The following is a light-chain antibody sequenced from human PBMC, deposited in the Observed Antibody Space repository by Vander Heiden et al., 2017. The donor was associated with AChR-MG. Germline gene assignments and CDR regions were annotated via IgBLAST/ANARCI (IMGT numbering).Light chain of an antibody. Sequence: LQMTQSPSTLSASVGDRVTITCRASQNVGNWLAWFQQKPGKAPNLLISQASTLESGVPSRFGGSGAGTEFTLTISSLQPDDIASYYCQQYDSYPLTFGGGTKVELQ. J-gene: IGKJ4*01. V-gene: IGKV1-5*03. CDR2: QAS. CDR3: QQYDSYPLT. CDR1: QNVGNW.